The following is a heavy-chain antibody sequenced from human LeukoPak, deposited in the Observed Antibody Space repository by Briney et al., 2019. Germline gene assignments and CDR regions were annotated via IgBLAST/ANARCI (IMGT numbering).Heavy chain of an antibody. D-gene: IGHD6-13*01. Sequence: GGSLRLSCAASLFTFSSYWMSWVRQAPGKGLEWVANIKQDGSEKYYVDSVKGRFTISRDNAKNSLYLQLSSLRAEDTAVYYCARDSSRPYTYYYYMDVWGKGTTVTVSS. CDR2: IKQDGSEK. V-gene: IGHV3-7*01. J-gene: IGHJ6*03. CDR3: ARDSSRPYTYYYYMDV. CDR1: LFTFSSYW.